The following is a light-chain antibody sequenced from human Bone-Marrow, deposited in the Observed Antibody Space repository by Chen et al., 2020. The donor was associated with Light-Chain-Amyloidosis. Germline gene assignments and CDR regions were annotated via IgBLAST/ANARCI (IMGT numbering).Light chain of an antibody. Sequence: SALPQPASVSGSPGQPTPIPCTGTSSDVGGYNYDSWYQQHPGKAPKLMIYEVTNRPSGISIRFSGSKSGNTASLTISGLQAEDEADYYCSSFTITNTWIFGGGTKLTVL. V-gene: IGLV2-14*01. CDR3: SSFTITNTWI. CDR2: EVT. J-gene: IGLJ2*01. CDR1: SSDVGGYNY.